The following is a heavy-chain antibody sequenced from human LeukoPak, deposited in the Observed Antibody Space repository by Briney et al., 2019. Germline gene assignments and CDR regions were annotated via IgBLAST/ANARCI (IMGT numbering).Heavy chain of an antibody. D-gene: IGHD2-2*01. Sequence: ASVKVSCKASGYTFTGYYMRWVRQAPGQGLEWMGWVNPNSGGTNYAQKFQGRVTMTRDTSISTAYMELSRLRSDDTAVYYCARGTSYNYYYMDVWGKGTTVTISS. CDR2: VNPNSGGT. CDR3: ARGTSYNYYYMDV. J-gene: IGHJ6*03. CDR1: GYTFTGYY. V-gene: IGHV1-2*02.